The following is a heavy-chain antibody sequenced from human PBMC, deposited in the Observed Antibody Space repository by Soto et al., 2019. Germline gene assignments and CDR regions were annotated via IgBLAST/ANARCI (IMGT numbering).Heavy chain of an antibody. J-gene: IGHJ6*02. CDR2: ISSSSSTI. CDR3: ARDGSSWSRSYKDYYYGMDV. Sequence: HPGGSLRLCCAASGFTFSSYSMNWVRQAPGKGLEWVSYISSSSSTIYYADSVKGRFTISRDNAKNSLYLQMNSLRDEDTAVYYCARDGSSWSRSYKDYYYGMDVWGQGTTVTVSS. CDR1: GFTFSSYS. D-gene: IGHD6-13*01. V-gene: IGHV3-48*02.